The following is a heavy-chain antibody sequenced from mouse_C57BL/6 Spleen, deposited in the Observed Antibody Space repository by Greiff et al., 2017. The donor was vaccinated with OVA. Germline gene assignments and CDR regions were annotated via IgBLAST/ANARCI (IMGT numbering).Heavy chain of an antibody. CDR2: IDPSDSYT. V-gene: IGHV1-50*01. D-gene: IGHD4-1*02. CDR1: GYTFTSYW. Sequence: QVQLQQPGAELVKPGASVKLSCKASGYTFTSYWMQWVKQRPGQGLEWIGEIDPSDSYTNYNQKFKGKATLTVDTSSSTAYMQLSSLTSEGSAVYYCASQLGRDYWGQGTTLTVSS. CDR3: ASQLGRDY. J-gene: IGHJ2*01.